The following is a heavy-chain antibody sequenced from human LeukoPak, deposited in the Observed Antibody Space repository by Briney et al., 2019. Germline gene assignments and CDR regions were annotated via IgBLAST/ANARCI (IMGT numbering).Heavy chain of an antibody. Sequence: GGSLRLSCAASGFTLTSYAMSWVRQAPGKGLQWVSLICGRGGNTYYADSVKGRFTISRDNSKNTLSLQMNSLRAEDTAVYYCARRREYYYYMDVWGKGTTVTVSS. CDR3: ARRREYYYYMDV. CDR2: ICGRGGNT. V-gene: IGHV3-23*01. CDR1: GFTLTSYA. D-gene: IGHD1-26*01. J-gene: IGHJ6*03.